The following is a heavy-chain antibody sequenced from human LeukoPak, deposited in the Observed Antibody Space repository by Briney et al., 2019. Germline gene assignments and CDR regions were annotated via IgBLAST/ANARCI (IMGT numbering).Heavy chain of an antibody. V-gene: IGHV3-7*01. CDR3: ARARNLGYCSTARCCEFDY. D-gene: IGHD2-2*03. Sequence: PGGSLRLSCAASGFTFSSYWMSWVRQAPGKGLEWVANIKQDGSEKYYVDSVKGRFTISRDNAKNSLYLQMNSLRAEDTAVYYCARARNLGYCSTARCCEFDYWGQGTLVTVSS. CDR1: GFTFSSYW. CDR2: IKQDGSEK. J-gene: IGHJ4*02.